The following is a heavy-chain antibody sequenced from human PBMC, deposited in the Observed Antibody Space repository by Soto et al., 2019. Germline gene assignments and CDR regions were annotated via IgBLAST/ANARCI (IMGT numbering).Heavy chain of an antibody. CDR3: ARETPGPSHRWDV. Sequence: SETLSLTCAVSGGSMSRGGQSWSWIRQPPGKGLEWLGFIYYTGSTYYNPSLKSRVTLSVDRSKNQFSLNLTSVTAADTAMYFCARETPGPSHRWDVWGQGTTVTVSS. V-gene: IGHV4-30-2*01. J-gene: IGHJ6*02. D-gene: IGHD3-10*01. CDR2: IYYTGST. CDR1: GGSMSRGGQS.